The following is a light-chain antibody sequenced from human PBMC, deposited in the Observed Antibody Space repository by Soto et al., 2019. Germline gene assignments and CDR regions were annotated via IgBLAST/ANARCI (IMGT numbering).Light chain of an antibody. J-gene: IGKJ2*01. V-gene: IGKV3-11*01. CDR1: QSVSIY. CDR3: QQRSAWHT. CDR2: DAS. Sequence: EIVLTQSPATLSLSPGERATLSCRASQSVSIYLAWYQQKPGQAPRLLIYDASSRSTGIPARFSGSGSGTAFTLSISGLEPEDFAVYYCQQRSAWHTFGQGTRLEI.